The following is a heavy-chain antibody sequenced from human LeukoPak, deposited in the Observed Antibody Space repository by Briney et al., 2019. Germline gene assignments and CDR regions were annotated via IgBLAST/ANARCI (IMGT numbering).Heavy chain of an antibody. CDR3: AREGGVGGNYYFDY. CDR1: GFTVSTNY. D-gene: IGHD4-23*01. Sequence: PGGSLRLSCAASGFTVSTNYMSWVRLAPGKGLEWVSGISDSGHRTDYADSVEGRFTISRDNSKNTLYLQMNSRRAEDTAVYYCAREGGVGGNYYFDYWGQGTLVTVSS. V-gene: IGHV3-53*01. CDR2: ISDSGHRT. J-gene: IGHJ4*02.